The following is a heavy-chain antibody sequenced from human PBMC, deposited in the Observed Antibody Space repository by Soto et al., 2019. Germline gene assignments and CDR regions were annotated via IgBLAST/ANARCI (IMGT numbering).Heavy chain of an antibody. CDR1: GGTFSIYA. V-gene: IGHV1-69*13. Sequence: GASVTVSCTSSGGTFSIYAIICVQQAPGQGLEWMGGIIPIFGTANYAQKFQGRVTITADESTSTAYMELSSLRSEDTAVYYCARYDFSNSDGYYYGMDAWGQGTTVTV. CDR3: ARYDFSNSDGYYYGMDA. J-gene: IGHJ6*02. CDR2: IIPIFGTA. D-gene: IGHD3-3*01.